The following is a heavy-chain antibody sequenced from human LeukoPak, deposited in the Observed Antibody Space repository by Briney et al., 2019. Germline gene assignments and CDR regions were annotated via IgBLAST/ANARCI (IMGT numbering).Heavy chain of an antibody. CDR2: VHYSGST. V-gene: IGHV4-59*08. CDR1: GGSISSYY. J-gene: IGHJ2*01. CDR3: ARRAYCGGDCYSPTFGYFDL. D-gene: IGHD2-21*02. Sequence: SETLSLTCTVSGGSISSYYWSWVRQPPGKGLEWIGYVHYSGSTKYNPSLKSRVTISVDTSKNQFSLKLSSVTAADTAVYYCARRAYCGGDCYSPTFGYFDLWGRGTLVTVSS.